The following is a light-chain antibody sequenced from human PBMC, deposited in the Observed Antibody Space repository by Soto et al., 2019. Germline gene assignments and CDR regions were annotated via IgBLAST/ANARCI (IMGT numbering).Light chain of an antibody. CDR2: DAS. CDR1: QGISSY. CDR3: QQSYSRVT. V-gene: IGKV1-39*01. J-gene: IGKJ1*01. Sequence: IRMTQSPSSFSASTGDRVTITCRASQGISSYVSWYQQKPGKAPKLLIYDASRLQSGVPSRFSGSRSGTDFTLTISSLQPEDFATYYCQQSYSRVTFGQGTKVDIK.